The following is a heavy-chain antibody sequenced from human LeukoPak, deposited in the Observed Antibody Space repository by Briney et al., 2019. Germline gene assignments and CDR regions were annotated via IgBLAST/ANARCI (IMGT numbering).Heavy chain of an antibody. J-gene: IGHJ5*02. V-gene: IGHV3-21*01. Sequence: GGSLRLSCAASGFTFSSFSMNWVRQAPGKGLEWVSSITSSNNYIYYADSVKGRFTISRDNAKNSLYLQMDSLRAEDTAIYYCAREPFTSGWYWFDPWGQGTLVTVSS. CDR1: GFTFSSFS. D-gene: IGHD6-19*01. CDR3: AREPFTSGWYWFDP. CDR2: ITSSNNYI.